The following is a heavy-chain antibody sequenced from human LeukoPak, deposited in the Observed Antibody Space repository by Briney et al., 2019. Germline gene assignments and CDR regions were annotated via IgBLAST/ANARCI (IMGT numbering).Heavy chain of an antibody. V-gene: IGHV1-46*01. CDR2: INPSGGST. D-gene: IGHD3-3*01. J-gene: IGHJ6*03. CDR1: GYTFTSYY. Sequence: ASVEVSCKASGYTFTSYYMHWVRQAPGQGLEWMGIINPSGGSTSYAQKFQGRVTMTRDTSKNQFSLKLSSVTAADTAVYYCAREEYYDFWSGQAPSYMDVWGKGTTVTVSS. CDR3: AREEYYDFWSGQAPSYMDV.